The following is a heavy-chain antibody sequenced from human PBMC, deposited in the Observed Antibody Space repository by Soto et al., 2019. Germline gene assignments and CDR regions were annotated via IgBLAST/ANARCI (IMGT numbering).Heavy chain of an antibody. D-gene: IGHD5-12*01. J-gene: IGHJ4*02. CDR1: GFTFSSYA. V-gene: IGHV3-30-3*01. CDR2: ISYDGSNK. Sequence: QVQLVESGGGMVQPGRSLRLSCAASGFTFSSYAMHWVRQAPGKGLEWVAVISYDGSNKYYADSVKGRFTISGNNSKNGLYLQMNSMRAEDTAVYYCVCELYSGSDRGLWGQGAMVTVS. CDR3: VCELYSGSDRGL.